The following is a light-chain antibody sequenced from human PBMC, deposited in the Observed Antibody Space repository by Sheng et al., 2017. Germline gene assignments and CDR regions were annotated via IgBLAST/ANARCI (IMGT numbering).Light chain of an antibody. V-gene: IGKV3-11*01. CDR1: QSLSNY. CDR3: QQRSNWPRT. J-gene: IGKJ1*01. CDR2: DTS. Sequence: EIVLTQSPVTLSLSPGERATLSCRASQSLSNYLAWYQQKPGQAPRLLIYDTSNRATGIPARFSGSGSGTDFTLTISSLEPEDFAVYYCQQRSNWPRTFGQGTKVEVK.